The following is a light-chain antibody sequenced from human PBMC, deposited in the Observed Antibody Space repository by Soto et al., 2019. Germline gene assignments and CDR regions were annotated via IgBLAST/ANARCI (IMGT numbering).Light chain of an antibody. Sequence: EIVLTHSPGTLSLSPGERATLSCSSSQSVSSSYLAWYQQKPGQAPRLLIYGASSRATGIPDRFSGSGSGTDFTLTISSLQPDDFATYYCQQYNSYSRTFGQGTKVDIK. V-gene: IGKV3-20*01. CDR3: QQYNSYSRT. J-gene: IGKJ1*01. CDR1: QSVSSSY. CDR2: GAS.